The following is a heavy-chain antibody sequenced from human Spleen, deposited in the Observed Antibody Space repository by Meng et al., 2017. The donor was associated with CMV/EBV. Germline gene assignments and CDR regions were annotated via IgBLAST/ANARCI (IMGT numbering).Heavy chain of an antibody. CDR3: ARPRDTAAGTAYFDY. D-gene: IGHD6-13*01. V-gene: IGHV4-34*01. CDR2: INHSGST. J-gene: IGHJ4*02. Sequence: GPIQQWGAGLLKPSGTLSLTRAVYGGSFSGYYWSWIRQPPGKGLEWIGEINHSGSTNYNPSLKSRVTISVDTSKNQFSLKLSSVTAADTAVYYCARPRDTAAGTAYFDYWGQGTLVTVSS. CDR1: GGSFSGYY.